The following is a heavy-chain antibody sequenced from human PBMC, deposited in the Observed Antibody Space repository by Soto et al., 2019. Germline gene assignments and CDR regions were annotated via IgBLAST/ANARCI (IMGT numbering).Heavy chain of an antibody. CDR2: TYYRSKWYI. V-gene: IGHV6-1*01. D-gene: IGHD3-3*01. J-gene: IGHJ6*02. CDR3: ARDWELYYDFWSGYYGPRSYYYYGMDV. Sequence: SQTLSLTCDISGDSVSSNSAAWNWIRQTPSRGLEWLGRTYYRSKWYINYAVSVKSRITVNPDTSKNQFSLQLNSVTPEDTAVYYCARDWELYYDFWSGYYGPRSYYYYGMDVWGQGTTVTVSS. CDR1: GDSVSSNSAA.